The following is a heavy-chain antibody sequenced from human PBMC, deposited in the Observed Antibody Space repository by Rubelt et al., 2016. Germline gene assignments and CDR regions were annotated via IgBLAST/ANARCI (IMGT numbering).Heavy chain of an antibody. V-gene: IGHV4-34*01. CDR1: GGSFSGYY. CDR3: ARVTGGSSDY. Sequence: QVQLQQWGAGLLKPSETLSLTCAVSGGSFSGYYWSWIRQPPGKGLEWIGEINHRGSTNYNPSLKSRVTISVDTSKNQFSLKLSSVTAADTAVYYCARVTGGSSDYWGQGTLVTVSS. CDR2: INHRGST. J-gene: IGHJ4*02. D-gene: IGHD3-16*01.